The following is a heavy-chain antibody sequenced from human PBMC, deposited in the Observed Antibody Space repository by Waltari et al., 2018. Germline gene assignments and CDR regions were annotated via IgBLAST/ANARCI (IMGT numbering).Heavy chain of an antibody. CDR1: GFTFSSYA. D-gene: IGHD3-10*01. CDR3: AKLWFGELGGDY. Sequence: EVQLLESGGGLVQPGGSLRLSCAASGFTFSSYAMSWVRQAPGKGLEWVSVIYSGGSTYYADSVKGRFTISRDNSKNTLYLQMNSLRAEDTAVYYCAKLWFGELGGDYWGQGTLVTVSS. J-gene: IGHJ4*02. V-gene: IGHV3-23*03. CDR2: IYSGGST.